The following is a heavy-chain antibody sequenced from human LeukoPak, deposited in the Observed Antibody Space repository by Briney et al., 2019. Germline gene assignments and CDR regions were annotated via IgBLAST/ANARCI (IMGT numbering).Heavy chain of an antibody. CDR3: ARSYCSSTSCFDAFDI. V-gene: IGHV1-8*03. CDR2: MNPNSGNT. Sequence: GASVKVSCKASGYTFTSYDINWVRQATGQGLEWMGWMNPNSGNTGYAQKFQGRVTITRNTSISTAYMELSSLRSEDTVVYYCARSYCSSTSCFDAFDIWGQGTMVTVSS. D-gene: IGHD2-2*01. J-gene: IGHJ3*02. CDR1: GYTFTSYD.